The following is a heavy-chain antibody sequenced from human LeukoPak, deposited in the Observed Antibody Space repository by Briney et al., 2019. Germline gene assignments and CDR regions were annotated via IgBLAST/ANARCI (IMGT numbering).Heavy chain of an antibody. CDR2: INPNSGGT. V-gene: IGHV1-2*02. CDR1: GYTFNDHY. J-gene: IGHJ3*02. Sequence: GASVKVSCKASGYTFNDHYIHWVRQAPGLGLEWMGWINPNSGGTNYAQKFQGRVTMTRDTSISTAYMELSRLRSDDTAVYYCARDLGYDRDAFDIWGQGTMVTVSS. CDR3: ARDLGYDRDAFDI. D-gene: IGHD3-22*01.